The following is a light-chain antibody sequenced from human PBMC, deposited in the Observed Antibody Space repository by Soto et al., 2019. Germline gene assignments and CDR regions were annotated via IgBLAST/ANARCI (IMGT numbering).Light chain of an antibody. V-gene: IGKV3D-20*02. CDR3: HQRNT. CDR2: GAS. CDR1: QSVTY. Sequence: EIVLTHSPGTLSLSPGESPTLSCRASQSVTYLAWYQQIPGQAPRLLIYGASSRATGIPDRFSGSRSGTDFTLTISSVEPEDFALYYCHQRNTFGQGTRLEIK. J-gene: IGKJ5*01.